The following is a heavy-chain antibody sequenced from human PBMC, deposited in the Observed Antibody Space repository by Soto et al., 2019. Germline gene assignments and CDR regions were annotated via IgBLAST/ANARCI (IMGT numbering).Heavy chain of an antibody. J-gene: IGHJ4*02. CDR1: GGSISSYY. V-gene: IGHV4-59*01. D-gene: IGHD4-17*01. Sequence: QVQLQESGPGLVKPSETLSLTCTVSGGSISSYYWSWIRQPPGKGLEWIGYIYYSGITNYNPSLKSRVTITVGTSTTQFSRKLSSVTAAHTAGYYCARDYGGNSDYWGQGTLVTVSS. CDR3: ARDYGGNSDY. CDR2: IYYSGIT.